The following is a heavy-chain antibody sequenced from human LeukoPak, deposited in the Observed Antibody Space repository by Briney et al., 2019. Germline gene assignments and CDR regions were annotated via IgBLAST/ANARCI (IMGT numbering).Heavy chain of an antibody. CDR2: IYHSGST. Sequence: PSETLSLTCAVSGGSTSSSNWWSWVRQPPGKGLEWIGEIYHSGSTNYNPSLKSRVTISVDTSKNQFSLKLSSVTAADTAVYYCARRYSSSWYDYWGQGTLVTVSS. D-gene: IGHD6-13*01. J-gene: IGHJ4*02. CDR3: ARRYSSSWYDY. CDR1: GGSTSSSNW. V-gene: IGHV4-4*02.